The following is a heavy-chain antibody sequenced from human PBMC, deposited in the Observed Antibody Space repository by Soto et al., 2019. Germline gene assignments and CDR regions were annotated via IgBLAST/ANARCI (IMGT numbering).Heavy chain of an antibody. D-gene: IGHD3-3*01. CDR1: GYTFTSYG. J-gene: IGHJ3*02. Sequence: QVQLVQSGAEVKKPGASVKVSCKASGYTFTSYGISWVRQAPGQGLEWMGWISAYNGNTNYAQKLQGRVTMTTDPATSTAYMELRSLRSDDTAVYYCARDPTYYDFWSCTSDACVILGQGTMVTVSS. CDR3: ARDPTYYDFWSCTSDACVI. V-gene: IGHV1-18*01. CDR2: ISAYNGNT.